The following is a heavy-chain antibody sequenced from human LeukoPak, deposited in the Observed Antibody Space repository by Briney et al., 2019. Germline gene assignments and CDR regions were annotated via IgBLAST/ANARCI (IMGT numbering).Heavy chain of an antibody. CDR2: IYSGGST. J-gene: IGHJ4*02. V-gene: IGHV3-53*01. Sequence: PGGSLRLSCAASGFTVSSNYMTWVRQAPGKGLEWVSVIYSGGSTYYADSVKGRFTISRDNSKNTLYLQMNSLRAEDTAVYYCARATASRFDYWGQGTLVTVYS. D-gene: IGHD4-17*01. CDR1: GFTVSSNY. CDR3: ARATASRFDY.